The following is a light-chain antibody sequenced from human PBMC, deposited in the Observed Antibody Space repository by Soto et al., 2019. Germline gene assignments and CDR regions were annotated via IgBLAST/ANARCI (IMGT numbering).Light chain of an antibody. J-gene: IGKJ2*01. CDR3: QQYGSSPYT. V-gene: IGKV3-20*01. CDR2: GAS. CDR1: QSVSSSY. Sequence: EIVLTQSPGTLSLSPGERATLSCRASQSVSSSYLAWYQQKPDQAPRLLIYGASSRDTGIPDRFSGSGSGTDFTLTISRLEPEDFAVYYCQQYGSSPYTFGQGTKLEIK.